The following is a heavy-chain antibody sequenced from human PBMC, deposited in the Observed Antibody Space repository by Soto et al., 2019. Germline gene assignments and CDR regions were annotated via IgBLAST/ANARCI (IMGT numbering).Heavy chain of an antibody. CDR2: IYPGDSDT. Sequence: GESLKISCKGSGYSFTSYWIGWVRQMPGKGLEWMGIIYPGDSDTRYSPSFQGQVTISADKSISTAYLQWSSLKASDTAMYYCARLALPMITFGGVIVIPNHFDYWGQGTLVTVSS. D-gene: IGHD3-16*02. CDR3: ARLALPMITFGGVIVIPNHFDY. CDR1: GYSFTSYW. V-gene: IGHV5-51*01. J-gene: IGHJ4*02.